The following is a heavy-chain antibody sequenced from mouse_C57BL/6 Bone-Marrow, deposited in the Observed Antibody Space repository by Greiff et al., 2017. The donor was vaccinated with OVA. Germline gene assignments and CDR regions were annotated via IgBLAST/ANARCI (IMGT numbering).Heavy chain of an antibody. J-gene: IGHJ2*01. CDR1: GYTFTSYW. D-gene: IGHD4-1*01. CDR2: IYPSDSET. Sequence: QVQLQQPGAELVRPGSSVKLSCKASGYTFTSYWMDWVKQRPGQGLEWIGNIYPSDSETHYNQKFKDKATLTVDKSSSTAYMQLSSLTSEDSAVYYCASELGPSFDYWGQGTTLTVSS. CDR3: ASELGPSFDY. V-gene: IGHV1-61*01.